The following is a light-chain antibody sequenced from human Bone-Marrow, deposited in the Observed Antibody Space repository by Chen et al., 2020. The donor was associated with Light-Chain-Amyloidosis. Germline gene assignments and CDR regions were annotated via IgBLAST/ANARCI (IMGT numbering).Light chain of an antibody. J-gene: IGLJ3*02. CDR2: DDS. CDR3: QVWDRSSARPV. Sequence: SYVLTQPSSASVAPGQTATIACGGNNIGSTSVHWYQQTPGQAPLLVVYDDSDRPSGIPERLSGSNSGNTATLTISRVEAGDEADYYCQVWDRSSARPVFGGGTKLTVL. V-gene: IGLV3-21*02. CDR1: NIGSTS.